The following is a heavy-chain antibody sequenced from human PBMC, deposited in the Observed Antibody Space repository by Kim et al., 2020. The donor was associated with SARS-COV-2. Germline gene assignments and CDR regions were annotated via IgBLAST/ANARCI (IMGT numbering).Heavy chain of an antibody. CDR2: NT. CDR3: ARGSSGYRGY. D-gene: IGHD6-25*01. V-gene: IGHV1-3*01. J-gene: IGHJ4*02. Sequence: NTKYSQKLQGRVTITRDTPASTAYMDLSSLRSEDSALYYCARGSSGYRGYWGQGTLVTVSS.